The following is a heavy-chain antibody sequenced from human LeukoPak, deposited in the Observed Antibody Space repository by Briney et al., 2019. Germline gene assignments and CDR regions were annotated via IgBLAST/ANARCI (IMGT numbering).Heavy chain of an antibody. D-gene: IGHD2-2*01. J-gene: IGHJ4*02. Sequence: ASVKVSCKASGYTFTSYGISWVRQAPGQGLEWMGWISAYNGNTNYAQKLQGRVTMTTDTSTSTAYMELRSLRSDDTAVYYCARDGLVVPAAIELDYWGQGTLVTVSS. CDR1: GYTFTSYG. CDR3: ARDGLVVPAAIELDY. V-gene: IGHV1-18*01. CDR2: ISAYNGNT.